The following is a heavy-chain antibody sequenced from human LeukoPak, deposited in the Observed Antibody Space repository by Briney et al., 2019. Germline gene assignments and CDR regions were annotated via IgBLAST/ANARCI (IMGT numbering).Heavy chain of an antibody. CDR3: AKAGDYYYYMDV. CDR1: GYSISSGYY. V-gene: IGHV3-23*01. CDR2: LSGSGGST. J-gene: IGHJ6*03. Sequence: ETLSLTCTVSGYSISSGYYWGWIRQPPGKGLEWVSALSGSGGSTYYSGSVKGRFTISRDNSKNTLYLQMNSLRAEDTAVYYCAKAGDYYYYMDVWGKGTTVTVSS.